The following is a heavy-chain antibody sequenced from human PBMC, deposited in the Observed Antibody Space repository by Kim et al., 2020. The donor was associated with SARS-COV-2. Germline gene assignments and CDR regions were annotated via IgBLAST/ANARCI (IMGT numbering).Heavy chain of an antibody. CDR2: IYYSGST. D-gene: IGHD3-10*01. CDR3: ARRRLLWFGELTGDFD. V-gene: IGHV4-39*01. Sequence: SETLSLTCTVSGGSISSSSYYWGWIRQPPGKGLEWIGSIYYSGSTYYNPSLKSRVTISVDTSKNQFSLKLSSVTAADTAVYYCARRRLLWFGELTGDFD. CDR1: GGSISSSSYY. J-gene: IGHJ4*01.